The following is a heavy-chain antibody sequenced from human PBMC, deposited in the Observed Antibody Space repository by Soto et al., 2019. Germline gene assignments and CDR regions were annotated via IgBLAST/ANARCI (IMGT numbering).Heavy chain of an antibody. CDR1: GFTFSSYA. V-gene: IGHV3-23*01. CDR2: ISGSGGST. J-gene: IGHJ5*02. CDR3: AKDTLRYFDWLLNDNWFDP. D-gene: IGHD3-9*01. Sequence: GGSLRLSCAASGFTFSSYAMSWVRQAPGKGLEWVSAISGSGGSTYYADYVKGRFTISRDNSKNTLYLQMNSLRAEDTAVYYCAKDTLRYFDWLLNDNWFDPWGQGTLVTVSS.